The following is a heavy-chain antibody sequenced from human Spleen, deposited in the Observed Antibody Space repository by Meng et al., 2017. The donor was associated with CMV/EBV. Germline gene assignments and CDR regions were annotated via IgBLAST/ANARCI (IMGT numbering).Heavy chain of an antibody. CDR1: GFTFSSYS. D-gene: IGHD2-15*01. CDR3: SGDSGYGGTRPFDY. V-gene: IGHV3-21*01. CDR2: ISSSSSYI. J-gene: IGHJ4*02. Sequence: GESLKISCAASGFTFSSYSMNWVRQAPGKGLEWVSSISSSSSYIYYADSVKGRFTISRDNAKNSLYLQMNSLRAEDTAVYYWSGDSGYGGTRPFDYWGQGTLVTVSS.